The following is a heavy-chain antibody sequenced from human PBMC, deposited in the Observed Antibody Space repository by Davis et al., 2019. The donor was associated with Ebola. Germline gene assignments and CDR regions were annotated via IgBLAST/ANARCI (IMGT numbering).Heavy chain of an antibody. D-gene: IGHD1-26*01. CDR1: GGSINKNW. Sequence: SETLSLTCGVSGGSINKNWWTWVRQPPGKGLEWIGEIFHSGTTNYNPSLKSRVIILVDKSKNQLSLKLSSVTAADTAVYYCARFIVGPTNWFDPWGQGTLVTVSA. V-gene: IGHV4-4*02. J-gene: IGHJ5*02. CDR3: ARFIVGPTNWFDP. CDR2: IFHSGTT.